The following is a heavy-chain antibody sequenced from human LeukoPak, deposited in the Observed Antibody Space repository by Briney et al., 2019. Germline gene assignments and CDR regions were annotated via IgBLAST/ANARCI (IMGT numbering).Heavy chain of an antibody. CDR1: GFTFSRYW. D-gene: IGHD3-3*01. V-gene: IGHV3-7*01. J-gene: IGHJ4*02. CDR2: IKQDGSEK. Sequence: GGSLRLSCAASGFTFSRYWMSWVRQAPGKGLEWVANIKQDGSEKYYVDSVKDRFTISRDNAKNSLYLQMNNLRAEDTAVYYCARDRENNNFWSAYSGWGQGTLVTVSS. CDR3: ARDRENNNFWSAYSG.